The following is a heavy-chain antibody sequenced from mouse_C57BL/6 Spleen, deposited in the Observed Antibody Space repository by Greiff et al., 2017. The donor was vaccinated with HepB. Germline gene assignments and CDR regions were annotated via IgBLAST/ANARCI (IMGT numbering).Heavy chain of an antibody. V-gene: IGHV3-6*01. Sequence: DVKLQESGPGLVKPSQSLSLTCSVTGYSITSGYYWNWIRQFPGNKLELMGYISYDGSNNYNQSLKNRTSITRDTSKNQFFLKLNSVTTEDTATYYCARGPEGFADWGQGTLVTVSA. CDR3: ARGPEGFAD. CDR1: GYSITSGYY. CDR2: ISYDGSN. J-gene: IGHJ3*01.